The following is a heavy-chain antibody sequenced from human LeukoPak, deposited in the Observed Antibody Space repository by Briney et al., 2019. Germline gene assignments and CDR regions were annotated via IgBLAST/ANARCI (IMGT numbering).Heavy chain of an antibody. CDR1: GGSISIISYY. J-gene: IGHJ5*02. V-gene: IGHV4-61*05. D-gene: IGHD3-10*01. CDR3: ARGLTITMVRGDLFWFDP. Sequence: PSETLSLTCTVSGGSISIISYYWGWIRQPPGKGLEWIGYIYYSGSTNYNPSLKSRVTISVDTSKNQFSLKLSSVTAADTAVYYCARGLTITMVRGDLFWFDPWGQGTLVTVSS. CDR2: IYYSGST.